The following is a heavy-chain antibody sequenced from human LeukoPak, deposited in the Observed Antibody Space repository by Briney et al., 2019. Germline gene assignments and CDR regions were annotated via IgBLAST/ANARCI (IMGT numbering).Heavy chain of an antibody. CDR1: GFTFRSYG. CDR3: AKDRPGWGGEEAFDI. D-gene: IGHD3-16*01. Sequence: GGSLRLSCAASGFTFRSYGIHWVRQAPGKGLEWVAVISSDGRNKYYADSVKGRFTISRDNSKNTLYLQVNSLRAEDTAVYYCAKDRPGWGGEEAFDIWGRGTMVTVSS. V-gene: IGHV3-30*18. CDR2: ISSDGRNK. J-gene: IGHJ3*02.